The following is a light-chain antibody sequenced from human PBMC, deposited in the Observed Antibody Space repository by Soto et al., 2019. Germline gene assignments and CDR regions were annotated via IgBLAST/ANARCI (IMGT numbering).Light chain of an antibody. CDR3: CSYFTTPEI. J-gene: IGLJ1*01. V-gene: IGLV2-11*01. CDR1: NSDVDDYRY. CDR2: GVN. Sequence: QSALTQPRSVSGSPGQSLTISCTGTNSDVDDYRYVSWYQQFPGKAPKFVIYGVNQRPSGVPNRFSASNSDNTASLTISGLQAEDEADYYFCSYFTTPEIFGTGTKVTVL.